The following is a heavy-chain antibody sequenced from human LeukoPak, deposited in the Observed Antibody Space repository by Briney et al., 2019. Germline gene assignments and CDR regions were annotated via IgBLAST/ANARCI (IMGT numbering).Heavy chain of an antibody. Sequence: SETLSLTCTVSGGSISSSSYYWGWIRQPPGKGLEWIGSIYYSGSTYYNPSLKSRVTISVDTSKNQFSLKLSSVTAADTAVYYCARDNFDGDYGYYFDYWGQGTLVTVSS. CDR1: GGSISSSSYY. D-gene: IGHD4-17*01. CDR2: IYYSGST. CDR3: ARDNFDGDYGYYFDY. V-gene: IGHV4-39*07. J-gene: IGHJ4*02.